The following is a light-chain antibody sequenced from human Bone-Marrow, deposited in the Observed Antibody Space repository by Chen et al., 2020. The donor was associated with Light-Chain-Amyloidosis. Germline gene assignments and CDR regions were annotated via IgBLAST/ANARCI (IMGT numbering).Light chain of an antibody. V-gene: IGLV2-14*01. CDR1: SSDVGGDTH. J-gene: IGLJ1*01. CDR3: SSYTITNTLV. Sequence: QSALTQPASVSGSPGQSITISCTGTSSDVGGDTHVSWYQQHPDKAPKLMIYEVTNRPSWVPDRFAGSKSDNTASLTISGLQTEDDADYFCSSYTITNTLVFGSGTRVTVL. CDR2: EVT.